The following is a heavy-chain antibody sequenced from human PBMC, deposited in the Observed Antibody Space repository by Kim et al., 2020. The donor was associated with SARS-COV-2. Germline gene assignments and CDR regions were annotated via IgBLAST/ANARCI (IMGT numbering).Heavy chain of an antibody. CDR3: AKHSHDYSNYFDY. CDR1: GFTFSSYA. V-gene: IGHV3-23*03. CDR2: IYSGGSST. Sequence: GGSLRLSCAASGFTFSSYAMSWVRQAPGKGLEWVSVIYSGGSSTYYADSVKGRFTISRDNSKNTLYLQMNSLRAEDTAVYYCAKHSHDYSNYFDYWGQGTLVTVSS. J-gene: IGHJ4*02. D-gene: IGHD4-4*01.